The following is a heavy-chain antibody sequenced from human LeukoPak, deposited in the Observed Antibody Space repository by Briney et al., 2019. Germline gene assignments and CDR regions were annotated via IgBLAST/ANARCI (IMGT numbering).Heavy chain of an antibody. Sequence: PGGSLRLSCAASGLTVRSNYMNWVRQAPGKGLEWVSVIYGADTTDYADSVKDRFTIFRGKSKNTLYLQMSSLRAEDTAVYYCARGGWLGSNYHPIDYWGQGTLVTVSS. CDR3: ARGGWLGSNYHPIDY. CDR1: GLTVRSNY. D-gene: IGHD3-10*01. J-gene: IGHJ4*02. CDR2: IYGADTT. V-gene: IGHV3-66*01.